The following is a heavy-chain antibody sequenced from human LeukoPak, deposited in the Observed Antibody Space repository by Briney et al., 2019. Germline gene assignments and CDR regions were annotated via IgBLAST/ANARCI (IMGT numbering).Heavy chain of an antibody. V-gene: IGHV1-2*02. CDR3: ARGGSGYSYGRYNWFDP. Sequence: ASVKVSCKASGYTFTGYYMHWVRQAPGQGLEWMGWINPNSGGTNYAQKFQGRVTMTRDTSISTAYMELSRLRSDDTAVYYCARGGSGYSYGRYNWFDPWGQGALVTVSS. J-gene: IGHJ5*02. CDR2: INPNSGGT. D-gene: IGHD5-18*01. CDR1: GYTFTGYY.